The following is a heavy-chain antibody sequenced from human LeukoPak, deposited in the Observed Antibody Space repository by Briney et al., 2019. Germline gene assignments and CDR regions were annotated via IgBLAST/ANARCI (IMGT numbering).Heavy chain of an antibody. CDR3: ARAYSSSSPRYYYYYYMDV. D-gene: IGHD6-6*01. CDR2: ISAYNGNT. J-gene: IGHJ6*03. CDR1: GYTFTSYG. V-gene: IGHV1-18*01. Sequence: ASVKVSCKASGYTFTSYGISWVRQAPGQGLEWMGWISAYNGNTNYEQKLQGRVTMTTDTSTSTAYMELRSLRSDDTAVYYCARAYSSSSPRYYYYYYMDVWGKGTTVTVSS.